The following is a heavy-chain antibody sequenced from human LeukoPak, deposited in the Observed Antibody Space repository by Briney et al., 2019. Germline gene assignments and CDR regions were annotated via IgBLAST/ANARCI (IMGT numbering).Heavy chain of an antibody. CDR1: GGSISSYY. CDR2: IYYSGST. CDR3: ARMGRYFDWLLPDY. D-gene: IGHD3-9*01. V-gene: IGHV4-59*01. Sequence: SETLSLTCTVSGGSISSYYWSWIRQPPGKGLEWIGCIYYSGSTNYNPSLMNGGTISVDTSKNQFSLKLSSVTAADTAVYYCARMGRYFDWLLPDYWGQGTLVTVSS. J-gene: IGHJ4*02.